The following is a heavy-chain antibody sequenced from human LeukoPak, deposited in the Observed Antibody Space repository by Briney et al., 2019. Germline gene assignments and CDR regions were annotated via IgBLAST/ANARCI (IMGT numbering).Heavy chain of an antibody. D-gene: IGHD3-10*01. CDR3: ARGRGWGTFDI. J-gene: IGHJ3*02. Sequence: GGSLRLSCAASGFTFSSYAMSWVRQAPGKGLEWASAISGSGGSTYYPGSVKGRFTTSRENAKNSLYLQMNSLRVGDTAVYYCARGRGWGTFDIWGQGTMVTVSS. CDR1: GFTFSSYA. V-gene: IGHV3-23*01. CDR2: ISGSGGST.